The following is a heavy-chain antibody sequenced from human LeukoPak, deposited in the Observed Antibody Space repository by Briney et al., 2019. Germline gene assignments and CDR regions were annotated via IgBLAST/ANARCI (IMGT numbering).Heavy chain of an antibody. CDR1: GFTFSNYA. J-gene: IGHJ5*02. Sequence: GGSLRLSCSASGFTFSNYAMNWVRQAPGKGLEYVSGITSDGYTTYYADSVKGRFTISRDSSKNTLYLQMSSLGPEDTAVYYCANRFAVGLAWGQGTLVTVSS. CDR2: ITSDGYTT. V-gene: IGHV3-64*03. CDR3: ANRFAVGLA. D-gene: IGHD3-10*01.